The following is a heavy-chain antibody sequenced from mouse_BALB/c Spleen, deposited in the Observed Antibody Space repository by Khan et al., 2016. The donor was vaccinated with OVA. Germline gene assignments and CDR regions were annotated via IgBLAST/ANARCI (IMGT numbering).Heavy chain of an antibody. D-gene: IGHD2-14*01. CDR3: EREGAYYMYEGGFDF. Sequence: QVQLKQSGPELARPGASVKMSCKVSGYTFTSYTMHWVKQRSGQGLEWFGYINPSNGYTNYNQKLKDKATLNEDKSSSTAYMHLSSLTSEDSAVDYCEREGAYYMYEGGFDFWGQGTLGTVSS. CDR1: GYTFTSYT. V-gene: IGHV1-4*01. CDR2: INPSNGYT. J-gene: IGHJ3*01.